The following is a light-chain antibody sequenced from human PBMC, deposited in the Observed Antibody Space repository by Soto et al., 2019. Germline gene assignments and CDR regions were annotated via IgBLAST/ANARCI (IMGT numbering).Light chain of an antibody. V-gene: IGLV2-14*01. CDR2: DVS. CDR1: SSDVGCYNY. CDR3: SSYTSSSTLMV. J-gene: IGLJ2*01. Sequence: QSALTQPASVSGSPGQSITISCTGTSSDVGCYNYVSWYQQHPGKAPKLMIYDVSNRRSGVSNRFSGSKSGNTASLTISGLKAEDEADYYCSSYTSSSTLMVFGGGTKLTVL.